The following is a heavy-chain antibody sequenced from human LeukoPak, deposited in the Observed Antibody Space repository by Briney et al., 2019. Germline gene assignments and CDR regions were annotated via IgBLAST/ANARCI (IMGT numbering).Heavy chain of an antibody. J-gene: IGHJ4*02. Sequence: PSETLSLACAVYAGSFSGYYWGWIRQPPGKGLEWIGEINHSGSTNYNPSLKSRVTISVDTSKNQFSLKLSSVTAADTAVYYCARLPPPGSFDYWGQGTLVTVSS. CDR1: AGSFSGYY. CDR3: ARLPPPGSFDY. D-gene: IGHD1-14*01. V-gene: IGHV4-34*01. CDR2: INHSGST.